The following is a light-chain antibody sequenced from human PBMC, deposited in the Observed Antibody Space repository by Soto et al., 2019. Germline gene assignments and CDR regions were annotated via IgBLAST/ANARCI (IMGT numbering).Light chain of an antibody. CDR1: QSVSSN. J-gene: IGKJ4*01. Sequence: EIVMTQSPATLSVSPGERATLSCRASQSVSSNLAWYQQKPGQAPRLLIFDASNRADGIPARFSGGGSGTEFTLTITSLQSEDVAVYYCQQYNSWPLTFGGGTKVDIK. CDR2: DAS. CDR3: QQYNSWPLT. V-gene: IGKV3-15*01.